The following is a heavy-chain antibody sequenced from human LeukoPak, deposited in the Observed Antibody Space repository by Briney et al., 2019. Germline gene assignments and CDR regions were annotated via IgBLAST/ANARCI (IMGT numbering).Heavy chain of an antibody. CDR1: GFTFSDYD. V-gene: IGHV3-11*01. J-gene: IGHJ4*02. Sequence: PGGSLRLSCAASGFTFSDYDMSWIRQAPGKGLERVSYISSSGSTIYYEDSVKGRFTISRDNAKNSLYLQMNSLRAEDTAVYYCASGYSYLYYFDYWGQGTLVTVSS. CDR3: ASGYSYLYYFDY. D-gene: IGHD5-18*01. CDR2: ISSSGSTI.